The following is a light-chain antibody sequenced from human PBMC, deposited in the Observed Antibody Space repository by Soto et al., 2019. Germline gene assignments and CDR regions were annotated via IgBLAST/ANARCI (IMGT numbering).Light chain of an antibody. Sequence: QSVLTHPASLSGSPGQSSTICCTGTSSDFGSYNLVSWYQQHPGKVPKLIIYEGNKRPSGVSHRISGSKSGNTASLTISGLQAEDEAEYYCRAYAGRATSSVFGAGTKVTVL. V-gene: IGLV2-23*01. J-gene: IGLJ1*01. CDR2: EGN. CDR1: SSDFGSYNL. CDR3: RAYAGRATSSV.